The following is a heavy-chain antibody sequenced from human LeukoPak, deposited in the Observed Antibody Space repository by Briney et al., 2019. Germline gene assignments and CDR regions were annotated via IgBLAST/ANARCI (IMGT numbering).Heavy chain of an antibody. D-gene: IGHD3-22*01. CDR1: GFTFSNAW. Sequence: PGGSLRLSCAASGFTFSNAWMSWVRQAPGKGLEWVGRIKSKTDGGTTDYAAPVKGRFTISRDDSKNTLYLQMNSLKTEDTAVYYCTTDGTYYYDSSSYFRGIWNINFDYWGQGTLVTVSS. J-gene: IGHJ4*02. CDR2: IKSKTDGGTT. CDR3: TTDGTYYYDSSSYFRGIWNINFDY. V-gene: IGHV3-15*01.